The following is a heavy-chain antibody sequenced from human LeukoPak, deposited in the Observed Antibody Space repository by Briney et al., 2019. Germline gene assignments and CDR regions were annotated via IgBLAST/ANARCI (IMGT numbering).Heavy chain of an antibody. CDR1: GGTFSSYA. Sequence: GASVKVSCKASGGTFSSYAISWVRQAPGQGLEWMGGIILIFGTANYAQKFQGRVTITADESTSTAYMELSSLRSEDTAVYYCAYYGSGSPLMIYGMDVWGKGTTVTVSS. CDR3: AYYGSGSPLMIYGMDV. CDR2: IILIFGTA. J-gene: IGHJ6*04. V-gene: IGHV1-69*01. D-gene: IGHD3-10*01.